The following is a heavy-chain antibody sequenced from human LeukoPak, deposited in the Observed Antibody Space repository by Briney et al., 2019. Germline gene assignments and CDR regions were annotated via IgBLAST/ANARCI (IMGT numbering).Heavy chain of an antibody. D-gene: IGHD5-12*01. CDR2: IHDNGRT. CDR3: ARVGGYSGFY. Sequence: PSETLSLTCTVSGGPISGYFWSWIRQPPGKGLEWIGYIHDNGRTTYNPSLRSRVTISIDTSKSQFSLKLNSLTTTDTAVYYCARVGGYSGFYWGQGTLVTVSS. J-gene: IGHJ4*02. CDR1: GGPISGYF. V-gene: IGHV4-59*01.